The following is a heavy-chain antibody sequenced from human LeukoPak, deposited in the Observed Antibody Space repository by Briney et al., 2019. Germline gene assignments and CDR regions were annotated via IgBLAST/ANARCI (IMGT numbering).Heavy chain of an antibody. CDR3: AREEDIVVVPAAFFDY. D-gene: IGHD2-2*01. CDR1: GFTFSTYW. CDR2: IRKDGSDI. J-gene: IGHJ4*02. Sequence: GGSLRLSCAASGFTFSTYWMSWVRQAPGKGLEWVSNIRKDGSDIHYVDSVKGRFTISRDNSKNTLYLQMNSLRAEDTAVYYCAREEDIVVVPAAFFDYWGQGTLVTVSS. V-gene: IGHV3-7*01.